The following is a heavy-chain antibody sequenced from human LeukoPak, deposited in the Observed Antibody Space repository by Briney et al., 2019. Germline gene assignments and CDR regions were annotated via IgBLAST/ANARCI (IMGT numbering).Heavy chain of an antibody. CDR1: GFTFSGSA. Sequence: GGSLRLSCAASGFTFSGSAMHWVRQTSGKGLEWVGRIRSKANSYATAYAASVKGRFTISRDDSKNTAYLQMNNRKSEDTAVYYCARHAASGGSGVDYWGQGTLVTVSS. J-gene: IGHJ4*02. D-gene: IGHD3-10*01. CDR3: ARHAASGGSGVDY. V-gene: IGHV3-73*01. CDR2: IRSKANSYAT.